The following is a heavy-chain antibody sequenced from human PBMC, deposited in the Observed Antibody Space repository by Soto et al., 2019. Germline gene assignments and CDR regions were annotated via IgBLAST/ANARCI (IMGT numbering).Heavy chain of an antibody. D-gene: IGHD1-1*01. J-gene: IGHJ4*02. CDR3: ARVSTGKTPGVYYFDY. V-gene: IGHV6-1*01. CDR2: TYYRSKWYN. Sequence: RTLSLTCAISGDSVSSNSAAWNLIRQSPSRGLEWLGRTYYRSKWYNDYAVSVKSRITINPDTSKNQFSLQLNSVTPEDTAVYYCARVSTGKTPGVYYFDYWGQGTLVTVSS. CDR1: GDSVSSNSAA.